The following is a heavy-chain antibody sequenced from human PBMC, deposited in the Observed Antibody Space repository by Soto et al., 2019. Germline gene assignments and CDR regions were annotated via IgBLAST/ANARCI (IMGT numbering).Heavy chain of an antibody. CDR1: GFSFSTNY. Sequence: PEGSLRLSCARSGFSFSTNYMGWVRQAPGRGLQWVSLIYTGDSTYYEDSVKGRFTISRDDSKNTLYLQMNSLRAEDTAVYYCARDPNRPLFCGWGEGTKVTVSS. CDR2: IYTGDST. V-gene: IGHV3-53*01. D-gene: IGHD3-3*01. CDR3: ARDPNRPLFCG. J-gene: IGHJ4*02.